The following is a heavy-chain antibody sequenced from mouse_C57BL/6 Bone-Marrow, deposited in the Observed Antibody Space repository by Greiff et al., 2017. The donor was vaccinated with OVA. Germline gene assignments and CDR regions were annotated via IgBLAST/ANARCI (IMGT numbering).Heavy chain of an antibody. CDR2: IRSKSNNYAT. J-gene: IGHJ1*03. D-gene: IGHD4-1*01. Sequence: EVMLVESGGGLVQPKGSLKLSCAASGFSFNTYAMNWVRQAPGKGLEWVARIRSKSNNYATYYADSVKDRFTISRDDSESMLYLQMNNLKTEDTAMYYCVRPRWGWYFDVWGTGTTVTVSS. V-gene: IGHV10-1*01. CDR3: VRPRWGWYFDV. CDR1: GFSFNTYA.